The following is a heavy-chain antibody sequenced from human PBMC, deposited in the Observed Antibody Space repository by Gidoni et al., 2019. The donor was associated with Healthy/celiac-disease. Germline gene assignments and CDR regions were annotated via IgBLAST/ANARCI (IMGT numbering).Heavy chain of an antibody. D-gene: IGHD3-22*01. CDR3: ARDKGPDSSGYYPSD. CDR1: GYTCTRYG. V-gene: IGHV1-18*01. J-gene: IGHJ4*02. Sequence: QVQLVQSGAEVKKPGASVKFSCKASGYTCTRYGISGVRQDPGHGLEWMGWISAYNGNTNYAQKLQGRVTMTTDTSTRTAYMELRSLRSDVPAVYYCARDKGPDSSGYYPSDWGQGTLVTVSS. CDR2: ISAYNGNT.